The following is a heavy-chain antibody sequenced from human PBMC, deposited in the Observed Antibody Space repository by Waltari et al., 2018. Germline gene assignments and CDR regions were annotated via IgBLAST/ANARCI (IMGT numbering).Heavy chain of an antibody. CDR2: IYYSGST. J-gene: IGHJ4*02. V-gene: IGHV4-39*07. D-gene: IGHD3-10*01. CDR1: GGSISSSSHY. Sequence: QLQLQESGPGLVKPSETLSLTCTVSGGSISSSSHYWGCIRQPTGKGLEWIRSIYYSGSTYYNPSLKSRVTISVDTSKNQFSLKLSSVTAADTAVYYCARVSDYYGSGSYAPPDYWGQGTLVTVSS. CDR3: ARVSDYYGSGSYAPPDY.